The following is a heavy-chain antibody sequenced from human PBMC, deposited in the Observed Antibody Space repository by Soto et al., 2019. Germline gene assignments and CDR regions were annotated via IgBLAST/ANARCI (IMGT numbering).Heavy chain of an antibody. Sequence: GGSLRLSGAAGGCSFSSCSMNWVRQAPGKGLEWVSSISSSSSYIYYADSVKGRFTISRDNAKNSLYLQMNSLRAEDTAVYYCARDSSGWYYFDYWGQGTLVTVSS. CDR2: ISSSSSYI. V-gene: IGHV3-21*01. CDR3: ARDSSGWYYFDY. D-gene: IGHD6-19*01. J-gene: IGHJ4*02. CDR1: GCSFSSCS.